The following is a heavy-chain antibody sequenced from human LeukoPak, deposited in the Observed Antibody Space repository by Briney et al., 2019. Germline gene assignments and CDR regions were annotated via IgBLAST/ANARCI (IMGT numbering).Heavy chain of an antibody. CDR1: GGSISSGSYY. Sequence: SETLSLTCTVSGGSISSGSYYWGWIRQPPGKGLEWIGSIYHSGSTYYNPSLRSRVTISVDTSKNQFSLKLSSVTAADTAVYYCARVEYYDRSGYPSGSEGYYYMDVWGKGTTVTVSS. CDR3: ARVEYYDRSGYPSGSEGYYYMDV. CDR2: IYHSGST. D-gene: IGHD3-22*01. V-gene: IGHV4-39*07. J-gene: IGHJ6*03.